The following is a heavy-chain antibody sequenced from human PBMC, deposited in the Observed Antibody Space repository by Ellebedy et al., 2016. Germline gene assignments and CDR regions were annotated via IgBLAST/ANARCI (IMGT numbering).Heavy chain of an antibody. D-gene: IGHD1-26*01. Sequence: ASVKVSCKGSGYSFTSYWIGWVRQMPGKGLEWMGIIYPGDSDTRYSPSFQGQVTISADKSISTAYLQWSSLKASDTAMYYCARHVEVGAYYYYGMDVWGQGTTVTVSS. CDR1: GYSFTSYW. V-gene: IGHV5-51*01. CDR3: ARHVEVGAYYYYGMDV. J-gene: IGHJ6*02. CDR2: IYPGDSDT.